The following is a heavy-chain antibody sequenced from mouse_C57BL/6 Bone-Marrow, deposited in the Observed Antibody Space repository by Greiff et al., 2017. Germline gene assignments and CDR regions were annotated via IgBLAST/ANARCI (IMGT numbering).Heavy chain of an antibody. Sequence: QVQLQPGAELVMPGASVKLSCKASGYTFTSYWMHWVKQRPGQGLEWIGEIDPSDSYTNYNQKFKGKSTLTVDKSSSTAYMQLSSLTSEDSAVYYCAREELGFLRFAYWGQGTLVTGSA. CDR2: IDPSDSYT. CDR1: GYTFTSYW. CDR3: AREELGFLRFAY. V-gene: IGHV1-69*01. J-gene: IGHJ3*01.